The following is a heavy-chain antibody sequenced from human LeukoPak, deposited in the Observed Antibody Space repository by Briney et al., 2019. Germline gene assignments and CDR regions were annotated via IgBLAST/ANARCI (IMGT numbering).Heavy chain of an antibody. CDR1: GFSVTRNY. CDR2: IKQDGSEK. CDR3: ARTKGTGWSG. Sequence: GGSLRLSCAASGFSVTRNYVSWVRQAPGKGLEWVANIKQDGSEKYYVDSVKGRFTISRDNAKNSLYLQMNSLRAEDTAVYYCARTKGTGWSGWGQGTLVTVSS. D-gene: IGHD6-19*01. V-gene: IGHV3-7*01. J-gene: IGHJ4*02.